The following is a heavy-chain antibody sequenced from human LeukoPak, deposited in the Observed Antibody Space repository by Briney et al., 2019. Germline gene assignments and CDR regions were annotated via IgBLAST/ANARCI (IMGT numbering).Heavy chain of an antibody. V-gene: IGHV1-2*02. CDR2: INPNSGGT. CDR3: ARDSSKRYSYGRLGAFDY. Sequence: ASVKVSCKASGYTFTGYYMHWVRQAPGQGHEWMGWINPNSGGTNYAQKFQGRVTMTRDTSISTAYMELSRLRSDDTAVYYCARDSSKRYSYGRLGAFDYWGQGTLVTVSS. J-gene: IGHJ4*02. D-gene: IGHD5-18*01. CDR1: GYTFTGYY.